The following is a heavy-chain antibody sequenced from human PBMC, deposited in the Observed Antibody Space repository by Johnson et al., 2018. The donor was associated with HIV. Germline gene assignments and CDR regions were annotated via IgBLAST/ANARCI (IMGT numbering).Heavy chain of an antibody. CDR1: GFTFSSYG. Sequence: QVQLVESGGGLVQPGGSLRLSCAASGFTFSSYGMHWVRQAPGKGLEWVALISYDANNKYYADSVQGRFTISRDNSKNTLYLHMNSLKPEDTAVYYCARDAHGYNPYDAFDIWGHGTMVTVSS. D-gene: IGHD5-24*01. CDR2: ISYDANNK. CDR3: ARDAHGYNPYDAFDI. V-gene: IGHV3-30*03. J-gene: IGHJ3*02.